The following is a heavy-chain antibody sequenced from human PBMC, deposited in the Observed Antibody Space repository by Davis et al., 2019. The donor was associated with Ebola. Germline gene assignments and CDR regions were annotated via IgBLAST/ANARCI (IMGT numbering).Heavy chain of an antibody. V-gene: IGHV3-11*04. Sequence: GESLKISCAASGFTFSDYYMSWIRQAPGKGLEWVSYISGGGRTIYYADSVKGRFTISRDNAKNTLYLQMNSLRAEDTAFYYCARDLVWNDYWGQGTLVTVSS. CDR2: ISGGGRTI. J-gene: IGHJ4*02. CDR1: GFTFSDYY. D-gene: IGHD1-1*01. CDR3: ARDLVWNDY.